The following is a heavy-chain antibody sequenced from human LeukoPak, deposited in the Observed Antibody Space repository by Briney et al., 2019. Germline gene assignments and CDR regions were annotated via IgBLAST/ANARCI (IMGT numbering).Heavy chain of an antibody. V-gene: IGHV3-23*01. D-gene: IGHD5-12*01. CDR1: GFTFSSYA. CDR3: ARASGYSGYDPFDY. J-gene: IGHJ4*02. Sequence: GGSLRLSCAASGFTFSSYAMSWVRQAPGKGLEWVSAISGSGGSTYYTDSVKGRFTISRDNSKNTLYLQMNSLRAEDTAVYYCARASGYSGYDPFDYWGQGTLVTVSS. CDR2: ISGSGGST.